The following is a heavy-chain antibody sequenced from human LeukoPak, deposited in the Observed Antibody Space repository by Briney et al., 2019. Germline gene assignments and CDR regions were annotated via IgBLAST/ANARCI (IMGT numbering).Heavy chain of an antibody. CDR1: GFTFSYYS. Sequence: GGSLRLSCAASGFTFSYYSMTWVRQAPGKGLEWVSSISSGSDYILYADSVKGRFTISRDNAKNSLYLQMSSLRAEDTAVYYCARDQFGKGNWFDPWGQGTLVTVSS. V-gene: IGHV3-21*01. CDR3: ARDQFGKGNWFDP. J-gene: IGHJ5*02. D-gene: IGHD3-10*01. CDR2: ISSGSDYI.